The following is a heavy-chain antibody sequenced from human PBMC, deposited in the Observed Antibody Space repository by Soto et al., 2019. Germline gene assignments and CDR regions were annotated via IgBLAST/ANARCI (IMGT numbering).Heavy chain of an antibody. V-gene: IGHV1-18*04. CDR3: ARRGQQLPHQTNYYYGMDV. CDR1: GDTFNSHT. J-gene: IGHJ6*02. Sequence: SVKVASQASGDTFNSHTSCWVRQTPGQGLEWIGWISAYNGNTNYAQKLKGRVTMTTATSTSTAYMELRSVRSDDTAVYYCARRGQQLPHQTNYYYGMDVWGQGTTVTVSS. CDR2: ISAYNGNT. D-gene: IGHD6-13*01.